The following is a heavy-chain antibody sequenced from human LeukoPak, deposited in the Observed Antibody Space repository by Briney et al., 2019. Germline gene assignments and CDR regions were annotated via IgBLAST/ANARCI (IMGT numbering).Heavy chain of an antibody. D-gene: IGHD6-25*01. CDR1: GFTFRNYG. V-gene: IGHV3-30*03. CDR3: ARFAAGGSYYYYMDV. J-gene: IGHJ6*03. Sequence: PGGSLRLSCAASGFTFRNYGMHWVRQAPGKGLEWVAVISYDGTNTYYADSVKGRFTISRDNAKNSLYLQMNSLRADDTAVYYCARFAAGGSYYYYMDVWGKGTTVTVSS. CDR2: ISYDGTNT.